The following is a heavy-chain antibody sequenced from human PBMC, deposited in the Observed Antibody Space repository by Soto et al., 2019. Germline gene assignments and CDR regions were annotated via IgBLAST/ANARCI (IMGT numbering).Heavy chain of an antibody. D-gene: IGHD3-10*01. CDR2: IQYNGYS. J-gene: IGHJ6*02. V-gene: IGHV4-59*08. Sequence: QVQLQESGPGLVKPSETLSLTCTVSGGSITNYYCSWFRQPPGKGLAWIGYIQYNGYSAYNLSLKRRVTMSIDTSKTQFSPMGESVTATDTAVYSCARHGVGHLHGLVDVGGQGTTVSVSS. CDR3: ARHGVGHLHGLVDV. CDR1: GGSITNYY.